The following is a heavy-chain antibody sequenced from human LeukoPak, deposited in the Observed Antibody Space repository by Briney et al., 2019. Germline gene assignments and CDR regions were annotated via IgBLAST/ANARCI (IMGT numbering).Heavy chain of an antibody. CDR2: VSFVGDNK. J-gene: IGHJ4*02. V-gene: IGHV3-30-3*01. CDR1: GFTFSSYA. CDR3: ARDWTLNY. D-gene: IGHD3/OR15-3a*01. Sequence: GGSLRLSCAASGFTFSSYAMHWVRQAPGKGLEWVAVVSFVGDNKYYADSVKDRLTISRDNSQNTLYLQLNSLRAEDTAVYYCARDWTLNYWGQGTLVTVSS.